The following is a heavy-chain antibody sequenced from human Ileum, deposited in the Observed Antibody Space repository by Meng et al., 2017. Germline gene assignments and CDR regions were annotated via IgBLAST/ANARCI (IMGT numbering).Heavy chain of an antibody. Sequence: ASVKVSCKASGYTFTGHYMHWVRQAPGQGLEWMGWINPNSGGTNYAQKFQGRVTMTRDTSISTAYMELSRLRSDDTAVYYCARDPLYYYGSGSYYTLSYYGMDVWGQGTTVTVSS. CDR3: ARDPLYYYGSGSYYTLSYYGMDV. CDR2: INPNSGGT. CDR1: GYTFTGHY. V-gene: IGHV1-2*02. D-gene: IGHD3-10*01. J-gene: IGHJ6*02.